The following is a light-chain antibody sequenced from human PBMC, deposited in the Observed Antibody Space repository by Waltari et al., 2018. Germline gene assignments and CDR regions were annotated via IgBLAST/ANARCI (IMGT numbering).Light chain of an antibody. J-gene: IGKJ1*01. CDR2: HAS. V-gene: IGKV3-20*01. CDR1: QSIGIY. Sequence: EIGLKQSPGPLSLSPGEGPTLSCRASQSIGIYLAWYQQKSGQAPRLLIYHASSRATGIPDRFSGSGSGTDFSLTISRLEPEDFAVYYCQNYERLPATFGQGTKVEIK. CDR3: QNYERLPAT.